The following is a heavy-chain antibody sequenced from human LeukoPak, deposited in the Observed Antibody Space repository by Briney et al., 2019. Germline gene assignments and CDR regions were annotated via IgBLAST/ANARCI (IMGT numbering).Heavy chain of an antibody. J-gene: IGHJ4*02. D-gene: IGHD5-18*01. Sequence: QPGGSLRLSCAASGFTFSSSTMSWVRQAPGKGLEWVSAISGDGHSIYYADSVKGRFTISRDNSKNMVYLQMNSLRADDTAVYHCAKEGYTYGYADFWGQGTLVTVSS. CDR2: ISGDGHSI. CDR3: AKEGYTYGYADF. CDR1: GFTFSSST. V-gene: IGHV3-23*01.